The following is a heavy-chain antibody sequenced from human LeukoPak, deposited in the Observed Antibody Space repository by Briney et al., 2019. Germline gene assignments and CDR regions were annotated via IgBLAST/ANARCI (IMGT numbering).Heavy chain of an antibody. CDR3: ARDEGAPIAAANV. D-gene: IGHD6-13*01. CDR1: GYTFTSFY. CDR2: INPRGGST. Sequence: ASVKVSFKASGYTFTSFYMHWVRQAPGQGLEWMGIINPRGGSTSYAQKLQGRVTMTTDTSTSTAYMELRSLRPDDTAVYYCARDEGAPIAAANVWGRGTMVTVSS. J-gene: IGHJ3*01. V-gene: IGHV1-46*01.